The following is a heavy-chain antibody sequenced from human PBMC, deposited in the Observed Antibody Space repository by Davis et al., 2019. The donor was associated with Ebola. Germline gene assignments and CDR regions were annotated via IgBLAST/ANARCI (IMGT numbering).Heavy chain of an antibody. CDR1: GYTFTSYG. D-gene: IGHD5-18*01. CDR3: AKDRGRPRGGYGYSFDY. J-gene: IGHJ4*02. Sequence: ASVKVSCKASGYTFTSYGISWVRQAPGQGLEWMGWISAYNGNTNYAQKLQGRVTMTTDTSTSTAYMELSSLRSEDTAVYYCAKDRGRPRGGYGYSFDYWGQGTLVTVSS. CDR2: ISAYNGNT. V-gene: IGHV1-18*04.